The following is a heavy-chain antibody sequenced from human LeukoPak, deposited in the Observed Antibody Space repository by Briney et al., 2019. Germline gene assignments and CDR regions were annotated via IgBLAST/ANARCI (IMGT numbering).Heavy chain of an antibody. V-gene: IGHV3-53*01. J-gene: IGHJ3*02. CDR1: GFTVSSNY. CDR3: ARGFGYDFWSGHRSSAFDI. D-gene: IGHD3-3*01. Sequence: GGSLRLSCAASGFTVSSNYLSWVRQAPGKGLEWVSVIYSGGSTYYVDSVKGRFTISRDNSKNTLYLQMNSLRAEDTAVYYCARGFGYDFWSGHRSSAFDIWGQGTMVTVSS. CDR2: IYSGGST.